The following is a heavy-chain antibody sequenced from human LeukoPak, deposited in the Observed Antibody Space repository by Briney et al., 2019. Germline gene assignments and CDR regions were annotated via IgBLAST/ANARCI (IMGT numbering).Heavy chain of an antibody. CDR2: MYSGGNT. CDR3: ARLSPYSYGLAPIDY. Sequence: GGSLRLSCAASGFTVSSNYMIGVRQAPGKGLEGGSVMYSGGNTYYADSVRGRFTISRDNSKNTLYLQMNSLRAEDTAVYYCARLSPYSYGLAPIDYWGQGTLVTVSS. J-gene: IGHJ4*02. D-gene: IGHD5-18*01. V-gene: IGHV3-66*04. CDR1: GFTVSSNY.